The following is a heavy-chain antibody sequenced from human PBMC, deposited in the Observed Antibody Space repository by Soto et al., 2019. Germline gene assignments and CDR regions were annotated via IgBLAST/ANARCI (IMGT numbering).Heavy chain of an antibody. D-gene: IGHD6-13*01. CDR3: AREVTAATFDY. J-gene: IGHJ4*02. Sequence: QLQLQESGSGLVKPSQTLSLSCAVSGDSISSGGYSWSWIRQPPGKGLEWIGYIYYSGSTYYNPSLKSRVTISEDRSKNQFSLRLTSVTAADTAVYYCAREVTAATFDYWGQGTLVTVSS. CDR1: GDSISSGGYS. CDR2: IYYSGST. V-gene: IGHV4-30-2*01.